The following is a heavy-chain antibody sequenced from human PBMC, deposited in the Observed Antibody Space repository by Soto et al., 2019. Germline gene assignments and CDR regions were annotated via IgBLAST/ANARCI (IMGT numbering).Heavy chain of an antibody. J-gene: IGHJ6*02. Sequence: ASVKVSCKASGYTFTGYYMHWVRQAPGQGLEWMGWINPNSGGTNCAQKFQGWVTMTRDTSISTAYMELSRLRSDDTAVYYCARERAAVAAYYGMDVWGQGTTVTVSS. CDR2: INPNSGGT. CDR3: ARERAAVAAYYGMDV. CDR1: GYTFTGYY. D-gene: IGHD6-19*01. V-gene: IGHV1-2*04.